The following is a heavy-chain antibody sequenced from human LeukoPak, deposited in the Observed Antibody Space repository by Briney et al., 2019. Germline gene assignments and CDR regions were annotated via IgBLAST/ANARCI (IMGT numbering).Heavy chain of an antibody. D-gene: IGHD4-17*01. V-gene: IGHV3-30*02. CDR1: GFTFSSYG. CDR3: AKDDYAQVLYYYSYYMDV. Sequence: GGSLRLSCAASGFTFSSYGMHWVRQAPGKGLEWVAFIRYDGSNKYYADSVKGRFTISRDNPKNMLYLQMNSLRAEDTAVYYCAKDDYAQVLYYYSYYMDVWGNGTTVTVSS. CDR2: IRYDGSNK. J-gene: IGHJ6*03.